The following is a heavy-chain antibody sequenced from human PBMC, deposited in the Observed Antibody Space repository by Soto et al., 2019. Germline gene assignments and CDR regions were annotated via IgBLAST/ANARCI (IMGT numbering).Heavy chain of an antibody. J-gene: IGHJ4*02. D-gene: IGHD2-15*01. CDR3: AKGRLGYCSGGSCYSGFDY. Sequence: GGSLRLSCAASGFTFSSYAMSWVRQAPGKGLEWVSAISGSGGSTYYADSVKGRFTTSRDNSKNTLYLQMNSLRAEDTAVYYCAKGRLGYCSGGSCYSGFDYWGQGTLVTVSS. V-gene: IGHV3-23*01. CDR2: ISGSGGST. CDR1: GFTFSSYA.